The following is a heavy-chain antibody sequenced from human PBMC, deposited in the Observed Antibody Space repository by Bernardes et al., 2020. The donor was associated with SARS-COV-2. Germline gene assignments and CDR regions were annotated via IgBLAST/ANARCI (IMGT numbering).Heavy chain of an antibody. CDR2: ISSGSSYI. CDR1: GFTFSTYS. J-gene: IGHJ4*02. D-gene: IGHD5-18*01. Sequence: GGSLRLFCAASGFTFSTYSMNWVRQAPGKGLEWVSSISSGSSYINYADSLKGRFTISRDNAKNSLYLQMNSLRAEDTAVYYCAREGSVDTAEEAFDYWGQGTQVTVSS. V-gene: IGHV3-21*01. CDR3: AREGSVDTAEEAFDY.